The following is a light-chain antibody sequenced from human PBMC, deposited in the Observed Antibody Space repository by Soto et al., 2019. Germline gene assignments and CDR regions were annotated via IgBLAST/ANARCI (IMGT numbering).Light chain of an antibody. Sequence: DIQVTQSPSSLSAYVGDRVTITCRASQTIGSHLNWYQQKPGTAPNLLIYGASGLQGGVPSRFSGSGSGTEFTLTISTLQPEEFATYYCLQTYSLPVAFGGGTKVEIK. J-gene: IGKJ4*01. CDR2: GAS. CDR3: LQTYSLPVA. V-gene: IGKV1-39*01. CDR1: QTIGSH.